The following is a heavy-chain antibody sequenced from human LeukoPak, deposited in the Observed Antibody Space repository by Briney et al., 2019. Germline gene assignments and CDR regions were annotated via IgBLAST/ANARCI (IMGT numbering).Heavy chain of an antibody. CDR3: ARPYYDFWSGYYHFDY. D-gene: IGHD3-3*01. Sequence: ASVKVSCKASGYTFTSYDINWVRQATGQGLEWMGWMNPNSGNTGYAQKFQGRVTMTRNTSISTAYMELSSLRSEDTAVYYCARPYYDFWSGYYHFDYWGQGTLATVSS. J-gene: IGHJ4*02. V-gene: IGHV1-8*01. CDR1: GYTFTSYD. CDR2: MNPNSGNT.